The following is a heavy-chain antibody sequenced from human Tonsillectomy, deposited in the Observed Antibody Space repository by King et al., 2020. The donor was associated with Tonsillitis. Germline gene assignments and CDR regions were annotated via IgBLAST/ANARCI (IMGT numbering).Heavy chain of an antibody. V-gene: IGHV3-23*04. D-gene: IGHD2-15*01. J-gene: IGHJ2*01. CDR2: IRSDSGAT. CDR3: AKPSPRKPMVDWYFDL. CDR1: GFSFSNYD. Sequence: VQLVESGGGLVQPGGSLRLSCAASGFSFSNYDMSWVRQAPGRGLEWVSGIRSDSGATHYAASLKGRFTISRDNAKNTVSLQIKRLKAEDTAVYYCAKPSPRKPMVDWYFDLWGRGTLVTVSS.